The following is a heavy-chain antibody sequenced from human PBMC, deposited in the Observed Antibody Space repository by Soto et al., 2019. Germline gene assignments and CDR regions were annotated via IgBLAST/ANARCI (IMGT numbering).Heavy chain of an antibody. CDR1: GGTFSSSA. CDR2: IIPIFGTA. J-gene: IGHJ2*01. CDR3: ARGSSSSTWYDPWYFDL. D-gene: IGHD6-13*01. Sequence: QVQLVQSGAEVKKPGSSVKVSCKASGGTFSSSAISWVRQAPGQGLEWMGGIIPIFGTANYAQKFQGRVTITADESTTTAYMEVSSLRSEDTAVYYCARGSSSSTWYDPWYFDLWGRGTLVTVSS. V-gene: IGHV1-69*01.